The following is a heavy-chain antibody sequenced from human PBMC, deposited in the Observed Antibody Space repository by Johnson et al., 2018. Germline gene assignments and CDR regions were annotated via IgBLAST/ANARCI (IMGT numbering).Heavy chain of an antibody. J-gene: IGHJ3*02. Sequence: QVQLVESGGGLVQPGGSLRLSCAASGFTFSSYGMHWVRQAPGKGLEWVAVIWYDGSNKYYADSVKGRFTISRYNSKNTVYLQMNSLRAEETAVYYCAKDRYYYDSSGYLILDAFDIWGQGTMVTVSS. CDR2: IWYDGSNK. CDR1: GFTFSSYG. V-gene: IGHV3-33*06. D-gene: IGHD3-22*01. CDR3: AKDRYYYDSSGYLILDAFDI.